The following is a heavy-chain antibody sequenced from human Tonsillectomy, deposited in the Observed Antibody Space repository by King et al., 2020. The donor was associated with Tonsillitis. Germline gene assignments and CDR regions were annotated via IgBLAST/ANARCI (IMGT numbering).Heavy chain of an antibody. CDR3: ARDLREWELRQYYYYYYMDG. Sequence: QLVQSGAEVKKPGASVKVSCKASGYTFTSYGISWVRQAPGQGLEWMGWISAYDGNTNYAQKLQGRVTMTTDTSTSTAYMELRSLRSDDTAVYYCARDLREWELRQYYYYYYMDGWGKGTTVTVSS. CDR2: ISAYDGNT. D-gene: IGHD1-26*01. V-gene: IGHV1-18*01. CDR1: GYTFTSYG. J-gene: IGHJ6*03.